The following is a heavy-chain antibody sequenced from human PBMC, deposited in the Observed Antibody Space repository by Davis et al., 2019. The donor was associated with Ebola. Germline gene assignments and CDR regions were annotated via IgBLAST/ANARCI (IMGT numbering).Heavy chain of an antibody. Sequence: ASVKVSCKASGYTFTGYYMHWVRQAPGQGLEWMGRINPNSGGTNYAQKFQGRVTMTRDTSISTAYMELSRLRSDDTAVYYCARDGPASDIGVVPAAIVYGMDVWGKGTTVTVSS. CDR1: GYTFTGYY. J-gene: IGHJ6*04. CDR2: INPNSGGT. V-gene: IGHV1-2*06. CDR3: ARDGPASDIGVVPAAIVYGMDV. D-gene: IGHD2-2*01.